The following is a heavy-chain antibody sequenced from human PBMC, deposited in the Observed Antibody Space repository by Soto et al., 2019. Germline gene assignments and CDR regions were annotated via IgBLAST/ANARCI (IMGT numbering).Heavy chain of an antibody. V-gene: IGHV3-48*02. J-gene: IGHJ5*02. D-gene: IGHD5-18*01. CDR3: ARVRGYSYGVNWFDP. CDR1: GFTFSSYS. CDR2: ISSSSSSTI. Sequence: EVQLVESGGGLVQPGGSLRLSCAASGFTFSSYSMNWVRQAPGKGLEWVSYISSSSSSTIYYADSVKGRFTISRDNAKNSLYLQMNSLRDEDTAVYYCARVRGYSYGVNWFDPWGQGTLVTVSS.